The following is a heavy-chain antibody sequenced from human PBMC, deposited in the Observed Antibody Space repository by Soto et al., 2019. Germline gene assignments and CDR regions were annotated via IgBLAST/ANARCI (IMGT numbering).Heavy chain of an antibody. J-gene: IGHJ6*03. Sequence: PSETLSLTCTVSGGSISSYYWSWIRQPPGKGLEWIGYIYYSGSTNYNPSLKSRVTISVDTSKNQFSLKLSSVTAADTAVYYCARVGGDSSSWYYPPSPYYYYYYMDVWGKGTTVTVSS. V-gene: IGHV4-59*01. CDR3: ARVGGDSSSWYYPPSPYYYYYYMDV. CDR2: IYYSGST. CDR1: GGSISSYY. D-gene: IGHD6-13*01.